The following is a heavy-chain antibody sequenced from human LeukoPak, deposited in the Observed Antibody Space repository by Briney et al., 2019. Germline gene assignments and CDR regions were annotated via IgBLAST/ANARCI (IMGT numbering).Heavy chain of an antibody. Sequence: SETLSLTXAVSGYSISSGYYWGWIRQPPGKGLEWIGSIYHSGSIYYNPSLKSRVTISVDTSKNQFSLKLSSVTAADTAVYYCARPGSYYSDAFDIWGQGTMVTVSS. D-gene: IGHD1-26*01. CDR2: IYHSGSI. CDR1: GYSISSGYY. J-gene: IGHJ3*02. CDR3: ARPGSYYSDAFDI. V-gene: IGHV4-38-2*01.